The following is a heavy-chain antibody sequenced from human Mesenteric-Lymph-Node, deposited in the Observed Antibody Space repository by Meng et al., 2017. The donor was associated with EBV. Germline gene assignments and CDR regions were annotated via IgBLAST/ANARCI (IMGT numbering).Heavy chain of an antibody. D-gene: IGHD3-10*01. Sequence: EVQLVESGXXLVKPGGSRRLHCAXSGFTFSSYSMNWVHQAPGKGLECVSSISSSSSYIYYADSVKGRFTISRDNAKNSLYLQMNSLRAEDTAVYYCARELLWFGEGPPFDYWGQGTLVTVSS. CDR3: ARELLWFGEGPPFDY. CDR1: GFTFSSYS. J-gene: IGHJ4*02. CDR2: ISSSSSYI. V-gene: IGHV3-21*01.